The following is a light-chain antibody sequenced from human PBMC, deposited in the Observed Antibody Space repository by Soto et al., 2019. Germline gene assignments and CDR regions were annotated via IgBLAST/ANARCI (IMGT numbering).Light chain of an antibody. V-gene: IGLV1-44*01. Sequence: QSVLTQPPSASGTPGQRVTISCSGSRSNIGSNAVSWYQQLPGTAPKLLIYNNNQRPSGVPDRFSGSKSGTSASLAISGLQSEDEADEDCAAWDDSLNARGVFGGGTKLTVL. CDR1: RSNIGSNA. CDR2: NNN. CDR3: AAWDDSLNARGV. J-gene: IGLJ3*02.